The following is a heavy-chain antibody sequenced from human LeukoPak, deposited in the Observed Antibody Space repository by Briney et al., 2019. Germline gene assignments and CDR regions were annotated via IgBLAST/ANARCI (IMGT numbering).Heavy chain of an antibody. Sequence: ASVKVSCKASGYTFTGYYMHWVRQAPGQGHERMGWINPNTGGTNHVQKFQGRVAMTRDTSISTAYMELSRLGSDDTAVYYCATLGWLQPADFFDYWGQGTLVTVSS. V-gene: IGHV1-2*02. D-gene: IGHD5-24*01. CDR3: ATLGWLQPADFFDY. J-gene: IGHJ4*02. CDR1: GYTFTGYY. CDR2: INPNTGGT.